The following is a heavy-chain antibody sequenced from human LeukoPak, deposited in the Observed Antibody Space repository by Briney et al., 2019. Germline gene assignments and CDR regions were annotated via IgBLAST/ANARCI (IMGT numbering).Heavy chain of an antibody. Sequence: PGGSLRLSCAASGFTFSDYYMSWIRQAPGKGLEWVSYISSSGGTKYYADSVKGRFTISRDNAKNSYLQLNSLRAEDTAVYYCARRVTRNRPFDYWGQGTLVTVSS. J-gene: IGHJ4*02. CDR3: ARRVTRNRPFDY. CDR2: ISSSGGTK. D-gene: IGHD4-17*01. CDR1: GFTFSDYY. V-gene: IGHV3-11*01.